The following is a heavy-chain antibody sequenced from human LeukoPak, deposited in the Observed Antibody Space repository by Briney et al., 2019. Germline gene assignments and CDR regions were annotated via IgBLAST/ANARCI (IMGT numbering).Heavy chain of an antibody. V-gene: IGHV4-38-2*01. D-gene: IGHD3-3*01. CDR3: ARGCYDFWSGYCHFDY. CDR2: IYHSGST. CDR1: GYSISSGYY. Sequence: PSETLSLTCAVSGYSISSGYYWGWIRQPPGEGLEWIGNIYHSGSTYYNPSLKGRVTISVDTSKNQFSLKLSSVTAADTAVYYCARGCYDFWSGYCHFDYWGQGTLVTVSS. J-gene: IGHJ4*02.